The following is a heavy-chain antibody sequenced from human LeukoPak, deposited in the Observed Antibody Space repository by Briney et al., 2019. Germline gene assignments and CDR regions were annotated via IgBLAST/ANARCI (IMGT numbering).Heavy chain of an antibody. V-gene: IGHV1-3*01. D-gene: IGHD3-10*01. CDR1: GYTFTSYA. CDR3: ARDRYYGSGSYSTPGY. CDR2: INAGNGNT. J-gene: IGHJ4*02. Sequence: ASVKVSCKASGYTFTSYAMHWVRQAPGQRLEWMGWINAGNGNTKYSQKFQGRVTITRDTSTSTVYMELSSLRSEDTAVYYRARDRYYGSGSYSTPGYWGQGTLVTVSS.